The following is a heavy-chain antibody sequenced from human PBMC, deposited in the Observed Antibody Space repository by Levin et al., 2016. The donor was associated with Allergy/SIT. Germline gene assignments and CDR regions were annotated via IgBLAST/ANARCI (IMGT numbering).Heavy chain of an antibody. Sequence: VRQAPGKGLEWVAVISYDGSNKYYADSVKGRFTISRDNSKNTLYLQVNSLRAEDTAVYYCAKEARPLYYYGMDVWGQGTTVTVSS. V-gene: IGHV3-30*18. J-gene: IGHJ6*02. CDR3: AKEARPLYYYGMDV. CDR2: ISYDGSNK. D-gene: IGHD6-6*01.